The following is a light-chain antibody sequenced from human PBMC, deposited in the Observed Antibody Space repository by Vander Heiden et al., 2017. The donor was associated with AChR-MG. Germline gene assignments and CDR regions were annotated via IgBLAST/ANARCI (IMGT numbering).Light chain of an antibody. CDR2: LNSDGRH. CDR3: QTWGSGIRV. CDR1: ISHSTYA. V-gene: IGLV4-69*01. Sequence: QVVLTPSPSASASLAAPVKLTCTPTISHSTYAIAWHQQQPEKGPRYWMKLNSDGRHIKGDGIPDRFSGSSSGAERYLTISSFQSEDEADYYCQTWGSGIRVFGGGTKLTVL. J-gene: IGLJ2*01.